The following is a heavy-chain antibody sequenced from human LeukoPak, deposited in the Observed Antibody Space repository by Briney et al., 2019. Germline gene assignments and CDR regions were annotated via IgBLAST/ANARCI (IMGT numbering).Heavy chain of an antibody. CDR2: ISAYNGNT. J-gene: IGHJ4*02. CDR3: ARDPKYSYGPSLGY. V-gene: IGHV1-18*01. Sequence: ASVKASCKASGYTFTSYGISWVRQAPGQGLEWMGWISAYNGNTNYAQKLQGRVTMTTDTSTSTAYMELRSLRSDDTAVYCCARDPKYSYGPSLGYWGQGTLVTVSS. CDR1: GYTFTSYG. D-gene: IGHD5-18*01.